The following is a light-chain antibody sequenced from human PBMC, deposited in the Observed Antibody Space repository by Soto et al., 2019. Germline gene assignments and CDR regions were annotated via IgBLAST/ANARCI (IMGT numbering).Light chain of an antibody. CDR3: QQSYSTLGIT. CDR2: AAS. Sequence: DIPMTQSPSSLSASVGDRVTITCRASQRISNFLNWYQQKPGKAPKLLIYAASTLQSGVPSRFSGSGSGTDFTLTISSLQVEDCAIYYCQQSYSTLGITFGPGTKVEI. CDR1: QRISNF. J-gene: IGKJ3*01. V-gene: IGKV1-39*01.